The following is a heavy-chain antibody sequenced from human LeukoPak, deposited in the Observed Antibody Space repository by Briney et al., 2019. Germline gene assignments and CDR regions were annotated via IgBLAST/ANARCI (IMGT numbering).Heavy chain of an antibody. V-gene: IGHV3-30*02. CDR2: IRHDESRT. CDR3: AKPVIPSSYQETYYMDV. J-gene: IGHJ6*03. CDR1: GFIFSAYG. Sequence: GGSLRLSCAASGFIFSAYGMHWVRQAPGEGLEWVAYIRHDESRTFCADSVKGRFTISRDDSKNTLYLQMHILRAEDTALYYCAKPVIPSSYQETYYMDVWGKGTTVTVS. D-gene: IGHD2-21*01.